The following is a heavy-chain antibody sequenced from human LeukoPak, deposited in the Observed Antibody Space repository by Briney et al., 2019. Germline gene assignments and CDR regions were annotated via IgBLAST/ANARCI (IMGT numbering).Heavy chain of an antibody. CDR2: ISSGSTI. CDR1: GFTFSSYE. CDR3: ARDAFKIDI. V-gene: IGHV3-48*03. J-gene: IGHJ3*02. Sequence: GGSLRLSCAASGFTFSSYEMNWVRQAPGEGLEWVSYISSGSTIYYADSVKGRFTISRDNAKNSLYLQMNSLRAEDTAVYYCARDAFKIDIWGQGTMVTVSS.